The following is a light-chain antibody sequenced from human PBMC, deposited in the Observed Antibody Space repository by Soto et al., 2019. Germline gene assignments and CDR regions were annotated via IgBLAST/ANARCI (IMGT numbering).Light chain of an antibody. Sequence: QSALTQPASVSGSPGQSITISCTGTSSDVGSYNLVSWYQQHPGKAPKLMIYEGSKRPSGVSNRFSGSMSGNTASLTISGLQAEDEADYCCCSYAGSSTVVVFGGGTKLTVL. J-gene: IGLJ2*01. CDR3: CSYAGSSTVVV. CDR2: EGS. V-gene: IGLV2-23*01. CDR1: SSDVGSYNL.